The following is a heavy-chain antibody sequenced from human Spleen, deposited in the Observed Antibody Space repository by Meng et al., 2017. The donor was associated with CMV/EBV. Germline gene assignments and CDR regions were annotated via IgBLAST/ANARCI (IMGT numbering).Heavy chain of an antibody. CDR1: GFTFTSYA. CDR2: ISYDGSLK. J-gene: IGHJ5*02. D-gene: IGHD6-19*01. CDR3: ARDLRSLTSIAVGFDP. Sequence: GGSLRLSCATSGFTFTSYAMYWVRQAPGKGLEWVSSISYDGSLKYYADSVKGRFTFSRDNSNNTLYLQMDSLTAEDTAVYYCARDLRSLTSIAVGFDPWGQGTLVTVSS. V-gene: IGHV3-30*04.